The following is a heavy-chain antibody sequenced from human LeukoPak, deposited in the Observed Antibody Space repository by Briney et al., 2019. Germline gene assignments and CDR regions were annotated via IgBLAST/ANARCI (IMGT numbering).Heavy chain of an antibody. CDR3: ARGIRGYSGYALYPYYYYYMDV. CDR1: GYTFTSYD. D-gene: IGHD5-12*01. J-gene: IGHJ6*03. V-gene: IGHV1-8*01. Sequence: ASVKVSCKASGYTFTSYDINWVRQATGQGLEWMGWMNPNSGNTGYAQKFQGRVTMTRNTSISTAYMELSSLRSEDTAVYYCARGIRGYSGYALYPYYYYYMDVWGKGTTVTISS. CDR2: MNPNSGNT.